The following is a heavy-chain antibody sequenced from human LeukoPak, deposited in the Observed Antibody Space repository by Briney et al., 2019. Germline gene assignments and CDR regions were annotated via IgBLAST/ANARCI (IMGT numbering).Heavy chain of an antibody. CDR2: TYYRSKWYN. J-gene: IGHJ4*02. D-gene: IGHD1-26*01. Sequence: SQTLSLTCAISGDSVSSNSVTWNWIRQSPSRGLEWLGRTYYRSKWYNDYAVSVESRITINPDTSKNQFSLQLTSVTPEDTAVYYCARDNPGAKPFDYWGQGTLVTVSS. V-gene: IGHV6-1*01. CDR1: GDSVSSNSVT. CDR3: ARDNPGAKPFDY.